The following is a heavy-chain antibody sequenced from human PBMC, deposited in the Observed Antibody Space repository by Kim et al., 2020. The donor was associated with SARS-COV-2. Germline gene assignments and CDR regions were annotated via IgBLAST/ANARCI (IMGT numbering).Heavy chain of an antibody. Sequence: GGSLRLSCAASGFTVSSNYMSWVRQAPGKGLEWVSVIYTGGSTYYADSVKGRFTISRHKSKNTLYLQIISLRAEDTAGYYCASLSDSDWWGQGTLVTDSS. D-gene: IGHD2-21*01. J-gene: IGHJ4*02. CDR2: IYTGGST. CDR3: ASLSDSDW. V-gene: IGHV3-53*04. CDR1: GFTVSSNY.